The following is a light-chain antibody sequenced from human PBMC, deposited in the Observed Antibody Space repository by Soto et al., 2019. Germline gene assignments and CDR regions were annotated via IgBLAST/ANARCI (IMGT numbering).Light chain of an antibody. J-gene: IGKJ5*01. CDR3: QQSYSTLIT. V-gene: IGKV1-39*01. CDR2: AAS. CDR1: QSISSW. Sequence: DIQMTQSPSTLTASLGDRVTITCRASQSISSWLAWYQQKPGKAPKLLIYAASSLQSGVPSRFSGSGSGTDFTLTISSLQPEDFETYYCQQSYSTLITFGQGTRLEIK.